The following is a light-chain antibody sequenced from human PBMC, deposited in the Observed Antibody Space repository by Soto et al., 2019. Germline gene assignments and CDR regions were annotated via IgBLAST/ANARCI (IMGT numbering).Light chain of an antibody. V-gene: IGKV1-5*03. Sequence: DIQMTQSPSTLSASVGDRVTITCRARQSVGSWLAWFQQKAGNAPKVLIYKVSSLESGGPSRFSGSGSGTELPLTISSQQPDDFATYYCQQYISQPWTFGQGTRGEIK. CDR1: QSVGSW. J-gene: IGKJ1*01. CDR3: QQYISQPWT. CDR2: KVS.